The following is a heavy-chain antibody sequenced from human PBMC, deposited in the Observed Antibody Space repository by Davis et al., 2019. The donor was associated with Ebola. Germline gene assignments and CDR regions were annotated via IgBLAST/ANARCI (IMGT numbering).Heavy chain of an antibody. CDR1: GGTFSSYA. CDR2: IIPILGIA. D-gene: IGHD5-12*01. Sequence: AASVKVSCKASGGTFSSYAISWVRQAPGQGLEWMGRIIPILGIANYAQKFQGRVTITADKSTSTAYMELSSLRSEDTAVYYCARGRKVARTGSWFDSWGQGTLVTVSS. CDR3: ARGRKVARTGSWFDS. V-gene: IGHV1-69*04. J-gene: IGHJ5*01.